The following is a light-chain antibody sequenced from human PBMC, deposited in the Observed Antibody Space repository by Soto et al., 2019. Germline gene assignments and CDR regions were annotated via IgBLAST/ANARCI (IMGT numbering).Light chain of an antibody. CDR3: NSYTSSSTLV. V-gene: IGLV2-14*03. J-gene: IGLJ2*01. Sequence: QSALTQPASVSGSPGQSITISCTGTSSDVCGYNFVSWYQQHPGKAPKLMLYNVYDRPSGISHRFSGSRSGNTASLTISGLQAEDEAHYYCNSYTSSSTLVFGGGTKVTVL. CDR1: SSDVCGYNF. CDR2: NVY.